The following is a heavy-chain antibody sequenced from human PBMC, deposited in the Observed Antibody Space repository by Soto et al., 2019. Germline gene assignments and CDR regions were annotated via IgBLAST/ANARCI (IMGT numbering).Heavy chain of an antibody. V-gene: IGHV4-30-2*01. CDR2: TYHSGST. CDR3: ARAHYGDYGYGMDV. D-gene: IGHD4-17*01. CDR1: GGSISSGGYS. J-gene: IGHJ6*02. Sequence: QLQLQESGSGLVKPSQTLSLTCAVSGGSISSGGYSWSWIRQPPGKGLEWIGYTYHSGSTYYNPSLKSRVTIAVARSKNQFSLKLSSVTAADTAVYYCARAHYGDYGYGMDVWGQGTTVTVSS.